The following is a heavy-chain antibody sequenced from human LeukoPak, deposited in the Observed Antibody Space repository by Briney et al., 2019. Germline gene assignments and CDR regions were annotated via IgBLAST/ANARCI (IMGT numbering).Heavy chain of an antibody. Sequence: GGSLRLSCAASGFTFSSYSMNWVRQAPGKGLEWVSSISSSSSYIYYADSVKDRFTISRDNAKNSLYLQMNSLRAEDTAVYYCARVSAIFGVVITRIDYWGQGTLVTVSS. D-gene: IGHD3-3*01. J-gene: IGHJ4*02. CDR1: GFTFSSYS. CDR2: ISSSSSYI. V-gene: IGHV3-21*01. CDR3: ARVSAIFGVVITRIDY.